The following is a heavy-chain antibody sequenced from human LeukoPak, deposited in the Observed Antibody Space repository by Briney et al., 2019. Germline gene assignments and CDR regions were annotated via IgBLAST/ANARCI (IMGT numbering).Heavy chain of an antibody. D-gene: IGHD3-16*02. CDR1: GGSISSSSYY. V-gene: IGHV4-39*07. CDR3: ARVWGSYPYFDY. J-gene: IGHJ4*02. CDR2: IYYSGST. Sequence: SETLSLTCAVSGGSISSSSYYWGWIRQPPGKGLEWIGSIYYSGSTNYNPSLKSRVTISVDTSKNQFSLKLSSVTAADTAVYYCARVWGSYPYFDYWGQGTLVTVSS.